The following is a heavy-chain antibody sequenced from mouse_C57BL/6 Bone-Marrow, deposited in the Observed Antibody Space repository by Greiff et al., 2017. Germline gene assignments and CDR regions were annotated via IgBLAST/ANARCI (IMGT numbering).Heavy chain of an antibody. D-gene: IGHD1-1*01. V-gene: IGHV1-42*01. CDR2: INPSTGGT. Sequence: EVQVVESGPELVKPGASVKISCKASGYSFTGYYMNWVKQSPEKSLEWIGEINPSTGGTTYNQKFKAKATLTVDKSSSTAYMQLKSLTSEDSAVYYCARSGVFTTVVATKDYWGQGTTLTVSS. CDR1: GYSFTGYY. CDR3: ARSGVFTTVVATKDY. J-gene: IGHJ2*01.